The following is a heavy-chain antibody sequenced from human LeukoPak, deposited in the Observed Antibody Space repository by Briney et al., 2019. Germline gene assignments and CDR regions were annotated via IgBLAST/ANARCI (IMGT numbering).Heavy chain of an antibody. D-gene: IGHD3-22*01. J-gene: IGHJ4*02. CDR3: ARSLYYYDSSGYPDY. CDR1: GYTFTSYG. Sequence: GASVKVSCKASGYTFTSYGISWVRQAPGQGLEWMGWISAYNGNTNYAQKLQGRVTMTTDTSTSTAYMELRSLRSDDTAVYYCARSLYYYDSSGYPDYWGQGTLVTVSS. CDR2: ISAYNGNT. V-gene: IGHV1-18*01.